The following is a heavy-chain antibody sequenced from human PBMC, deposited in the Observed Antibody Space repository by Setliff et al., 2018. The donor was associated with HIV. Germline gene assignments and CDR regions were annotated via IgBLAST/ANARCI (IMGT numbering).Heavy chain of an antibody. CDR3: ATSAESGFGIHWGVFNI. CDR1: DDPINSFY. D-gene: IGHD3-10*01. J-gene: IGHJ3*02. V-gene: IGHV4-59*05. Sequence: SETLSLTCTVSDDPINSFYWSWIRQPPGKGREWIGSIYSSGSTYYNPSLKSRVSISVDTSKNQFSLKLRSVTAADTAVYYCATSAESGFGIHWGVFNIWGQGTRVTVSS. CDR2: IYSSGST.